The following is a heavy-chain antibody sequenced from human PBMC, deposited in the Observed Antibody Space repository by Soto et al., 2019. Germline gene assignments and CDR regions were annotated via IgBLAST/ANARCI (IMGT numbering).Heavy chain of an antibody. CDR2: ISGSGGST. V-gene: IGHV3-23*01. J-gene: IGHJ5*02. Sequence: GGSLRLSCAASGFTFSSYAMSWVRQAPGKGLEWVSAISGSGGSTYYADSVKGRFTISRDNSKNTLYLQMNSLRAEDTAVYYCAKDSLVLLWFGELNWFDPWGQGTLVTVAS. D-gene: IGHD3-10*01. CDR1: GFTFSSYA. CDR3: AKDSLVLLWFGELNWFDP.